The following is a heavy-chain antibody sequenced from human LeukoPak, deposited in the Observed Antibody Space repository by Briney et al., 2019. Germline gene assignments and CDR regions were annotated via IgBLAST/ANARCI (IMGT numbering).Heavy chain of an antibody. CDR1: GFTFSSYS. D-gene: IGHD3-22*01. CDR2: ISSSSSTI. CDR3: ARARGVVVHKPADY. J-gene: IGHJ4*02. Sequence: GESLRLSCAASGFTFSSYSMNWVRQAPGKGLEWVSYISSSSSTIYYADSVKGRFTISRDNAKNSLYLQMNSLRAEDTAVYYCARARGVVVHKPADYWGQGTLVTVSS. V-gene: IGHV3-48*01.